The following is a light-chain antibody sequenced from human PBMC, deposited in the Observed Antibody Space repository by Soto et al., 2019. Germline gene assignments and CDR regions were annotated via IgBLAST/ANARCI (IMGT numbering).Light chain of an antibody. V-gene: IGLV2-14*01. Sequence: QSALTQPASVSGSPGQSITISCTGTSSDVGYYNYVSWYQHPPGKVPKLMIYEVSHRPSGVSNRFSGSKSGNTASLTISGLQAEDEADYYCRSYTTSSTQVFGGGTKLTVL. CDR2: EVS. CDR3: RSYTTSSTQV. CDR1: SSDVGYYNY. J-gene: IGLJ3*02.